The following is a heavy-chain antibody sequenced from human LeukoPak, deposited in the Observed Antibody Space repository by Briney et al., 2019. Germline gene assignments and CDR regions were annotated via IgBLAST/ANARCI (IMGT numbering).Heavy chain of an antibody. Sequence: ASVKVSCKASGYTFTSYGISWVRQAPGQGLEWMGWINTNTGNPTYAQGFTGRFVFSLDTSVSTAYLQISSLKAEDTAVYYCARDQVRGVDAFDIWGQGTMVTVSS. CDR1: GYTFTSYG. CDR3: ARDQVRGVDAFDI. J-gene: IGHJ3*02. CDR2: INTNTGNP. V-gene: IGHV7-4-1*02. D-gene: IGHD3-10*01.